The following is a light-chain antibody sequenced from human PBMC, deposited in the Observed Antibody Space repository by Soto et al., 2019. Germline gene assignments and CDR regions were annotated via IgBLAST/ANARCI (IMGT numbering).Light chain of an antibody. J-gene: IGKJ2*03. V-gene: IGKV3-15*01. CDR1: QSVSSN. Sequence: EIVMTQSPATLSVSPGERATLSCRASQSVSSNLAWYQQKPGQTPRLLIYGASTRATGIPARFSGSGSETEFTLTISSLQSEDFADYYCLQYNNRPPYSFGQGTKLEIK. CDR2: GAS. CDR3: LQYNNRPPYS.